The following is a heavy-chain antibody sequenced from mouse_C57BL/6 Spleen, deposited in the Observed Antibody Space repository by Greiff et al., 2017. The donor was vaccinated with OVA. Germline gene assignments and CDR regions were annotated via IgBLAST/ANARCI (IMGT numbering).Heavy chain of an antibody. CDR1: GFNIKDYY. CDR2: IDPEDGDT. V-gene: IGHV14-1*01. Sequence: EVQLQQSGAELVRPGASVKLSCTASGFNIKDYYMHWVKQRPEQGLEWIGRIDPEDGDTEYAPKFQGKATMTADTSSNTAYLQLSSLTSEDTAVYYCTTSICYDYDGAWFAYWGQGTLVTVSA. D-gene: IGHD2-4*01. CDR3: TTSICYDYDGAWFAY. J-gene: IGHJ3*01.